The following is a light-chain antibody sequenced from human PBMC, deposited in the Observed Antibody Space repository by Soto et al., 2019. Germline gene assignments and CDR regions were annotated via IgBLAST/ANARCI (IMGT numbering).Light chain of an antibody. CDR2: GNS. J-gene: IGLJ1*01. V-gene: IGLV1-40*01. CDR1: SSNIGAGYD. CDR3: QSYDSSLNGL. Sequence: QSVLTQPPSVSGAPGQRVTISCTGSSSNIGAGYDVHWYQQLPGTAPKLLIYGNSNRPSGVPDRFSGSRSGTSASLAITGFQAEDEAYYYCQSYDSSLNGLFGTGTKVTVL.